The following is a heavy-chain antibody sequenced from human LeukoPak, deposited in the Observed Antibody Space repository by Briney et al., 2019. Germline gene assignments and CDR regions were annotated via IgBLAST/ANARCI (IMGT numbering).Heavy chain of an antibody. V-gene: IGHV3-66*01. Sequence: PGGSLRLSCTASGFIVTNNYINWVRQAPGKGPEWVSLVYSGGSTYYADSAKGRFTISRDNSKNMVYLQMNSLRAEDTAMYYCARDPPAVLIDTYGWGQGTLVTVSS. J-gene: IGHJ4*02. CDR1: GFIVTNNY. CDR2: VYSGGST. CDR3: ARDPPAVLIDTYG. D-gene: IGHD2-8*01.